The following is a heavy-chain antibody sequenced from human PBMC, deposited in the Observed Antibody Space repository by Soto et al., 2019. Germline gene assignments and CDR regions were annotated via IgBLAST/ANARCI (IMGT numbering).Heavy chain of an antibody. Sequence: QVQLQESGPGLVKPSQTLSLTCTVSGGSFSSGDYYWSWIRQPPGKGLEWIGYIYDSGSTDYSPSLKSRVTISLDTSKNQFSLKLSSVTAADTAVYYCARGRNDIVLMVYAIGGGDFDYWGQGTLVTVSS. CDR1: GGSFSSGDYY. CDR3: ARGRNDIVLMVYAIGGGDFDY. V-gene: IGHV4-30-4*01. CDR2: IYDSGST. J-gene: IGHJ4*02. D-gene: IGHD2-8*01.